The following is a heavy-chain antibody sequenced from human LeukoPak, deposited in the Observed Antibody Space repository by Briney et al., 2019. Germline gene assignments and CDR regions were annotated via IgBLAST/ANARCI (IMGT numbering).Heavy chain of an antibody. Sequence: PGRSLRLSCAASGFTFSSYAMHWVRQAPGKGLEWVAFIRYDGGNKYYADSVKGRFTISRDNSENTLYLQMNSLRAEDTAVYYCAKDRSTSSYYYYMDVWGKGTTVTVSS. CDR3: AKDRSTSSYYYYMDV. D-gene: IGHD2-2*01. V-gene: IGHV3-30*02. CDR1: GFTFSSYA. CDR2: IRYDGGNK. J-gene: IGHJ6*03.